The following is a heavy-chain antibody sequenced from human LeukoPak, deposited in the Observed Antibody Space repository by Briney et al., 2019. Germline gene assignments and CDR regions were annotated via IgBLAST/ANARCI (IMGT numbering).Heavy chain of an antibody. CDR1: GYSFTSYW. CDR2: IYPDDSDT. J-gene: IGHJ4*02. Sequence: GESLKISCKVSGYSFTSYWIGWVRQMPGKGLEWMGIIYPDDSDTTYSPSFQGQVTISADKSISTSYLQWRSLKASDTAMYYCARAPLLEWPPGCFDYWGQGTLVTVSS. D-gene: IGHD3-3*01. V-gene: IGHV5-51*01. CDR3: ARAPLLEWPPGCFDY.